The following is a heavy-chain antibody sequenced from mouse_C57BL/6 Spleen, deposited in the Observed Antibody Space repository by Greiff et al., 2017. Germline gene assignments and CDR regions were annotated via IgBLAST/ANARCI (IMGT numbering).Heavy chain of an antibody. D-gene: IGHD1-1*01. CDR1: GFTFSDYG. J-gene: IGHJ3*01. CDR2: ISSGSSTI. Sequence: EVQLVESGGGLVKPGGSLKLSCAASGFTFSDYGMHWVRQAPEKGLEWVAYISSGSSTIYYADTVKGRFTISRDNAKNTLFLQMTSLRSEDTAMYYCARGDYGSSYWFAYWGQGTLVTVSA. CDR3: ARGDYGSSYWFAY. V-gene: IGHV5-17*01.